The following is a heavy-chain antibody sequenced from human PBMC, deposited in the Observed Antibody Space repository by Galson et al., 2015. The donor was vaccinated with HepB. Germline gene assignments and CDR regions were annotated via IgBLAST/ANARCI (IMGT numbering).Heavy chain of an antibody. CDR1: GGSISSSSYY. CDR3: ARSSSSPVRY. Sequence: ETLSLTCTVSGGSISSSSYYWGWIRQPPGKGLEWIGSIYYSGSTYYNPSLKSRVTISVDTSKNQFSLKLSSVTAADTAVYYCARSSSSPVRYWGQGTLVTVSS. V-gene: IGHV4-39*01. D-gene: IGHD6-13*01. J-gene: IGHJ4*02. CDR2: IYYSGST.